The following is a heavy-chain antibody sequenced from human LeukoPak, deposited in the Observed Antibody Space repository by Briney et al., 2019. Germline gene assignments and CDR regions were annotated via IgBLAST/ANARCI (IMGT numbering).Heavy chain of an antibody. V-gene: IGHV4-34*01. CDR1: GGSFSVYY. CDR3: ASPLGYCSGGSCYMSPFDAFDI. CDR2: INHSGST. Sequence: SETLSLTCAVYGGSFSVYYWSWIRQPPGKGLEWIGEINHSGSTNYNPSLKSRVTISVDTSKNQFSLKLSSVTAADTAVYYCASPLGYCSGGSCYMSPFDAFDIWGQGTMVTVSS. J-gene: IGHJ3*02. D-gene: IGHD2-15*01.